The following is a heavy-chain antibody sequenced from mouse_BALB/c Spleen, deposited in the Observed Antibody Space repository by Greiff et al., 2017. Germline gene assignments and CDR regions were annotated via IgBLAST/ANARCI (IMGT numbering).Heavy chain of an antibody. Sequence: VQLVESGPGLVAPSQSLSITCTVSGFSLTSYGVHWVRQPPGKGLEWLGVIWAGGSTNYNSALMSRLSISKDNSKSQVFLKMNSLQTDDTAMYYCARVYGSSAAWFAYWGQGTLVTVSA. CDR2: IWAGGST. CDR3: ARVYGSSAAWFAY. CDR1: GFSLTSYG. V-gene: IGHV2-9*02. D-gene: IGHD1-1*01. J-gene: IGHJ3*01.